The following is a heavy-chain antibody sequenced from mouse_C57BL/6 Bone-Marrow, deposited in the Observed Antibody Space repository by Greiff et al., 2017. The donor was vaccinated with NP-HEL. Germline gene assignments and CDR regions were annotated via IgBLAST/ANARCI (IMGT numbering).Heavy chain of an antibody. Sequence: QVQLQQSGPELVKPGASVKISCKASGYAFSSSWMNWVKQRPGKGLEWIGRIYPGDGDTNYNGKFKGKATLTADKSSSTAYMQLSSLTSEDSAVYCCARSPYDYKFDYWGQGTTLTVSS. CDR3: ARSPYDYKFDY. D-gene: IGHD2-4*01. CDR1: GYAFSSSW. J-gene: IGHJ2*01. CDR2: IYPGDGDT. V-gene: IGHV1-82*01.